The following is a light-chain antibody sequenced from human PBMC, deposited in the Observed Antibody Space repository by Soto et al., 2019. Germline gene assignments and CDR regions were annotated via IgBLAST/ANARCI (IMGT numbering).Light chain of an antibody. CDR2: GAS. CDR3: QQYNNWPPYT. CDR1: QSVSSN. Sequence: EIVMTQSPATLSVSPGERATLSCRASQSVSSNLAWYQQKPGQAPRLLIYGASTRATGIPARFSGSGSGREFTLTISSLQSEDFAVYYCQQYNNWPPYTFGQWTKLEIK. J-gene: IGKJ2*01. V-gene: IGKV3-15*01.